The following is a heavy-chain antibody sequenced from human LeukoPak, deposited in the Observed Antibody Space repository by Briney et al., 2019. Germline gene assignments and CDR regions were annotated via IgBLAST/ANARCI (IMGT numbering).Heavy chain of an antibody. CDR2: ISAYNGNT. D-gene: IGHD2-2*01. V-gene: IGHV1-18*01. Sequence: ASVKVSCKASGYTFTSYGISWVRQAPGQGLEWMGWISAYNGNTNYAQKLQGRVTMTTDTSTSTAYMELRSLRSDDTAVYYCARLDCSSTSCYFASFDYWGQGTLVTVSS. J-gene: IGHJ4*02. CDR3: ARLDCSSTSCYFASFDY. CDR1: GYTFTSYG.